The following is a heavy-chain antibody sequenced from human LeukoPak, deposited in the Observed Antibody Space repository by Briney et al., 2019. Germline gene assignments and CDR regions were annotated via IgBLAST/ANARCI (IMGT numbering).Heavy chain of an antibody. Sequence: PSETLPLTCAVYGGSFSGYYWSWIRQPPGKGLEWIGEINHSGSTNYNPSLKSRVTISVDTSKNQFSLKLSSVTAADTAVYYCARGRGYSYGRNYYYYYYMDVWGKGTTVTVSS. J-gene: IGHJ6*03. D-gene: IGHD5-18*01. CDR1: GGSFSGYY. CDR3: ARGRGYSYGRNYYYYYYMDV. V-gene: IGHV4-34*01. CDR2: INHSGST.